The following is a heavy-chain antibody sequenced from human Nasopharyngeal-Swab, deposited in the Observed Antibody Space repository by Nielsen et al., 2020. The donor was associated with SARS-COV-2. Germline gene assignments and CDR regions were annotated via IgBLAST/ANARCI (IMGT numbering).Heavy chain of an antibody. CDR3: AKDLTYYYDSSGYNREGYYYYGMDV. D-gene: IGHD3-22*01. J-gene: IGHJ6*02. Sequence: RQPPGTGLEWVGGIYRGGSSTYYADSVKGRFTISRDNSKNTLYLQMNSLRAEDTAVYYCAKDLTYYYDSSGYNREGYYYYGMDVWGQGTTVTVSS. CDR2: IYRGGSST. V-gene: IGHV3-23*03.